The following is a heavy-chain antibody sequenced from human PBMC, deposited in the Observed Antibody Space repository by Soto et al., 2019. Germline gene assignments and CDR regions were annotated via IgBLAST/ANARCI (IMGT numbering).Heavy chain of an antibody. V-gene: IGHV4-39*01. CDR1: NFSVLTSIYY. Sequence: SETLSLTCTVSNFSVLTSIYYWAWIRQPPGKGLEWVGTVYYTGTTYYNPSLQSRVTISIDTSKNQFSLNLNSVTAADTAVYYCARNWNLALVPAAYFDSWGQGTLVTVTS. CDR3: ARNWNLALVPAAYFDS. D-gene: IGHD2-2*01. CDR2: VYYTGTT. J-gene: IGHJ4*02.